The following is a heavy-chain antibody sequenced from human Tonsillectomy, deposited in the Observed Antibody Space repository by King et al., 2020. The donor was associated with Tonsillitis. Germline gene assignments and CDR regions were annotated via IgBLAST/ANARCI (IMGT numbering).Heavy chain of an antibody. D-gene: IGHD3-22*01. V-gene: IGHV4-30-4*01. J-gene: IGHJ5*02. CDR2: IYYSGST. Sequence: VQLQESGPGLVKPSQTLSLTCTVSGGSISSGDYYWSWIRQPPGKGLEWIWYIYYSGSTYYNPSLKSRVTISVDKSKNQFSLKLSSVTAADTAVYYCASDMNYFDSSGYPPFNWFDPWGQGTLVTVSS. CDR1: GGSISSGDYY. CDR3: ASDMNYFDSSGYPPFNWFDP.